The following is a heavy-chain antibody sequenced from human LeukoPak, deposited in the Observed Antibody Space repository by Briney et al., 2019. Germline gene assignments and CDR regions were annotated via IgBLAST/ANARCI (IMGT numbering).Heavy chain of an antibody. V-gene: IGHV3-9*01. CDR3: ARDVRAARPYDAFDI. D-gene: IGHD6-6*01. J-gene: IGHJ3*02. CDR2: ISWNSGSI. CDR1: GFTFDDYA. Sequence: GGSLRLSCAASGFTFDDYAMHWVRQAPGKGLEWVSGISWNSGSIGYADSVKGRFTISRDNAKNSLYLQMNSLRAEDTAVYYCARDVRAARPYDAFDIWGQGTMVTVSS.